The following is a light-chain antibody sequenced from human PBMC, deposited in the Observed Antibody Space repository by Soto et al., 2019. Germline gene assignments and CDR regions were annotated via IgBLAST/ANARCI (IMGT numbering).Light chain of an antibody. CDR3: SAWDGSLNGVV. CDR2: YDN. Sequence: QSVLTQPPSVSEAPRQRVTISCSGSNSNVGNNFVNWYQQLPGKAPKLLIYYDNLLPSGISDRFSGSKSGTSASLAISGLQSEDEADYYCSAWDGSLNGVVFGGGTKLTVL. CDR1: NSNVGNNF. V-gene: IGLV1-36*01. J-gene: IGLJ2*01.